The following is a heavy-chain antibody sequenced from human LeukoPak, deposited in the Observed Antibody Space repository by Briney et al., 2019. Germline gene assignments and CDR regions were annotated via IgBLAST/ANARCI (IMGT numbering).Heavy chain of an antibody. CDR2: ISGSGSNT. Sequence: PGGSLRLSCAASGFTFSSYAMSWVRQAPGKGLEWVSNISGSGSNTYYADSVKGRFTISRDNSKNTLYLQMNSLRADDTAVYYCAKDRSDVTIFGVAPTANDYWGQGTLVTVSS. V-gene: IGHV3-23*01. CDR3: AKDRSDVTIFGVAPTANDY. D-gene: IGHD3-3*01. CDR1: GFTFSSYA. J-gene: IGHJ4*02.